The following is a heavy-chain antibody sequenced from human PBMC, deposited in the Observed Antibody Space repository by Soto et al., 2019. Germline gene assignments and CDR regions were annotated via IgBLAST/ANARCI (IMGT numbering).Heavy chain of an antibody. V-gene: IGHV1-69*01. CDR3: ARGVVPAANEEYYFDY. J-gene: IGHJ4*02. Sequence: QVQLVQSGAEVKKPGSSVKVSCKASGDTFSSYAISWVRQAPGQGLEWMGGIIPIFGTANYGQKFQGRVTITADESTSTADMDLSSRRSEDTAVDDCARGVVPAANEEYYFDYWGQGTLVTVSS. CDR2: IIPIFGTA. CDR1: GDTFSSYA. D-gene: IGHD2-2*01.